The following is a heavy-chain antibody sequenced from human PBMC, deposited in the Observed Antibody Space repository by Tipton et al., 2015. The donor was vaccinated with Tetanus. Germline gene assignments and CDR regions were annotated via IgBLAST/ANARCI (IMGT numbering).Heavy chain of an antibody. Sequence: GEALSGHFWSWVRQPPGKGLEWIGEITPRGSASYNPSLKSRVTISVDRSKNQFPLKLSSVTAADTAVYFCARGGTMVNGVILQDHFCYWGQGTLVTVSS. CDR2: ITPRGSA. V-gene: IGHV4-34*01. D-gene: IGHD3-10*01. J-gene: IGHJ4*02. CDR3: ARGGTMVNGVILQDHFCY. CDR1: GEALSGHF.